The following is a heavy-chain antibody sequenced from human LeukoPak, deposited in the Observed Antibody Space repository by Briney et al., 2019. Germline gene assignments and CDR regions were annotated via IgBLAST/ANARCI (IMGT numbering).Heavy chain of an antibody. CDR2: IKQDARAT. V-gene: IGHV3-7*01. CDR1: GFTFSNYW. D-gene: IGHD6-13*01. J-gene: IGHJ4*02. Sequence: GGSLRLSYAASGFTFSNYWMTWVRQAPGKGLEWVADIKQDARATFYGASVKGRFTISRDNSKNSLYLQMDSLRVEDTAVYYCATSDATAGGPYWGQGTLVTVSS. CDR3: ATSDATAGGPY.